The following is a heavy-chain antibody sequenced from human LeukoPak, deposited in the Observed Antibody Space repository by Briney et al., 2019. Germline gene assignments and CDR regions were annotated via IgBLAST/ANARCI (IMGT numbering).Heavy chain of an antibody. V-gene: IGHV3-23*01. CDR1: GFTFSSYA. D-gene: IGHD5-18*01. J-gene: IGHJ4*02. CDR2: ISGSGGST. Sequence: TGGSLRLSCAASGFTFSSYAMSWVRQAPGKGLEWVSAISGSGGSTYYADSVKGRFTISRDNSKNTLYLQMNSLRAEDTAVYYCAKGTDTAMVSGLDYWGQGTLVTVSS. CDR3: AKGTDTAMVSGLDY.